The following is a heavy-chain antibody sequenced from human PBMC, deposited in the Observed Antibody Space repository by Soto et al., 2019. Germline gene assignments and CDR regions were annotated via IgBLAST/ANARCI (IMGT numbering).Heavy chain of an antibody. CDR3: ARGGYSGYDPIDY. V-gene: IGHV1-46*01. Sequence: ASVKVSCKASGYTLTSYYMHWVRQAPGQGLEWMGIINPSGGNTSYAQKFQGRVTITADESTSTAYMELSSLRSEDTAVYYCARGGYSGYDPIDYWGQGTLVTVSS. CDR1: GYTLTSYY. J-gene: IGHJ4*02. D-gene: IGHD5-12*01. CDR2: INPSGGNT.